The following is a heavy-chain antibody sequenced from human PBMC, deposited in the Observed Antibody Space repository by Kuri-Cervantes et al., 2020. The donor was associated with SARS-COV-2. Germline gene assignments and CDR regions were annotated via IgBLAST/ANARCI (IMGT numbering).Heavy chain of an antibody. V-gene: IGHV1-69*04. Sequence: SVKVSCKASGGTFSSYAISWVRQAPGQGLEWMGRIIPILGIANYAQKLQGRVTMTTDTSTSTAYMELRSLRSDDTAVYYCARDPRIAAPRKFWSDYYGMDVWGQGTTVTVSS. CDR2: IIPILGIA. CDR1: GGTFSSYA. J-gene: IGHJ6*02. CDR3: ARDPRIAAPRKFWSDYYGMDV. D-gene: IGHD6-13*01.